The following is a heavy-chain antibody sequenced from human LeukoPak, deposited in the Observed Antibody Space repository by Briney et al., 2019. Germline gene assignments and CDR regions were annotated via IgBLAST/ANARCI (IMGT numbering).Heavy chain of an antibody. CDR3: TTVQLWLDPSFSY. CDR1: GFTFSNAW. V-gene: IGHV3-15*01. Sequence: PGGSLRLSCAASGFTFSNAWMSWVRQAPGKGLEWVGRIKSKTDGGTTDYAAPVKGRFIISRNDSKNTLYLQMNSLKAEDTAVYYCTTVQLWLDPSFSYWGQGTLVTVSS. J-gene: IGHJ4*02. D-gene: IGHD5-18*01. CDR2: IKSKTDGGTT.